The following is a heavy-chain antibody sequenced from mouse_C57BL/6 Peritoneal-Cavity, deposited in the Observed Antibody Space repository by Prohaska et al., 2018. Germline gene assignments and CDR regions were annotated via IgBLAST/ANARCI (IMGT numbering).Heavy chain of an antibody. Sequence: QVQLQQPGTELVKPVASVKLSCKASGYTFTSYWMHWVKQRPGQGLEWIGNINPSNGGTNYNEKFKSKATLTVDKYSSTAYMQLRSLTSEDSAVYYCARRDYDYAWFAYWGQGTLVTVSA. CDR3: ARRDYDYAWFAY. CDR2: INPSNGGT. D-gene: IGHD2-4*01. CDR1: GYTFTSYW. V-gene: IGHV1-53*01. J-gene: IGHJ3*01.